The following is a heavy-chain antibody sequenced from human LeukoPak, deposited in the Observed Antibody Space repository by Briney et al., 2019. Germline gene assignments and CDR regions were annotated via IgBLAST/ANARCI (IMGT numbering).Heavy chain of an antibody. CDR2: IYYSGST. CDR3: ARPSTKYSSSSGYFQH. Sequence: SETLSLTCTVSGGSISSSSYNWGWIRQPPGKGLEWIGSIYYSGSTYYNPSLKSRVTISVDTSKNQFSLKLSSGTAADTAVYYCARPSTKYSSSSGYFQHWGQGTLVTVSS. D-gene: IGHD6-6*01. CDR1: GGSISSSSYN. V-gene: IGHV4-39*01. J-gene: IGHJ1*01.